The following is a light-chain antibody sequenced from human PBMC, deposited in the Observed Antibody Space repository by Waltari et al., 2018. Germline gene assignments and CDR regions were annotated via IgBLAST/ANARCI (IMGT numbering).Light chain of an antibody. Sequence: DIQMTQSPSTLSASVGDRVPITCRASQDVNSWLAWYQQKPGKAPKLLIYQTSRLESGVPSRFSGSGSGTEFTLTISSLQPDDFATYYCQHYVSYSPWTFGQETRVEV. CDR2: QTS. CDR3: QHYVSYSPWT. CDR1: QDVNSW. V-gene: IGKV1-5*03. J-gene: IGKJ1*01.